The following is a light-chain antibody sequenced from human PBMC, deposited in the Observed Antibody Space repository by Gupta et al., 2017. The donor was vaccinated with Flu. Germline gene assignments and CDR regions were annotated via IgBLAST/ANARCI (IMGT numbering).Light chain of an antibody. CDR2: KAS. V-gene: IGKV1-5*03. Sequence: PSTLSASVGERVTLPCRASQNIDNYVDWYQQKPRTAPKLLIYKASTLEGGVPSRFIGSGSGAEFSLTISSLQPDDFATYYCQHESNSFMTFGQGTKLDIK. J-gene: IGKJ2*01. CDR1: QNIDNY. CDR3: QHESNSFMT.